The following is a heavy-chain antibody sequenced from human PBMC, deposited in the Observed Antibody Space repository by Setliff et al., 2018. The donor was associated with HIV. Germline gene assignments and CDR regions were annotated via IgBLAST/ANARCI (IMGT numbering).Heavy chain of an antibody. CDR2: VSYSGTT. D-gene: IGHD2-15*01. V-gene: IGHV4-59*01. Sequence: PSETLSLTCNVSGGSISTYYWSWIRQPPGKGLEWLGYVSYSGTTNYNPSLKSRVTISVDASNNQFSLELRSMTAADTAVYYCARENGDCSGGACYFMLDSWGQGTRVTVSS. CDR3: ARENGDCSGGACYFMLDS. J-gene: IGHJ4*02. CDR1: GGSISTYY.